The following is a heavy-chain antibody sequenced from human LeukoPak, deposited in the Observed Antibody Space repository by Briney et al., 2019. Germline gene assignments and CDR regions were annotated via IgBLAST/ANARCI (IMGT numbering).Heavy chain of an antibody. J-gene: IGHJ4*02. Sequence: GGSLRLSCAASGFIFSSYSMNWVRQAPGKGLEWLSYISSSSSTIYYADSVQGRFTISRDNSKNTLYLEMNSLSPDDTAVYYCARGVEPLAANTLAYWGQGTLVTVSS. CDR2: ISSSSSTI. D-gene: IGHD1-14*01. CDR3: ARGVEPLAANTLAY. CDR1: GFIFSSYS. V-gene: IGHV3-48*01.